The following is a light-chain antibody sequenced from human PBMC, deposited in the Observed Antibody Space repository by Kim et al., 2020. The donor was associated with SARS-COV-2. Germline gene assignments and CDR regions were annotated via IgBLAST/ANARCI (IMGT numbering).Light chain of an antibody. Sequence: AIQMTQSPSSLSASVGDRVTITCRASQGIRHDLGWYQQKPGKAPKLLIYAASNLQSGVPSRFSGSGSGTDFTLTISSLQPEDFATYYCQQDNNDPLTFGGGTKVDIK. V-gene: IGKV1-6*01. CDR2: AAS. CDR3: QQDNNDPLT. CDR1: QGIRHD. J-gene: IGKJ4*01.